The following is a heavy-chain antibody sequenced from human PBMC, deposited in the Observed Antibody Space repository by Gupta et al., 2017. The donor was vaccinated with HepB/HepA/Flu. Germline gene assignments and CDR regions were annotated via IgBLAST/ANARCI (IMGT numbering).Heavy chain of an antibody. CDR1: GFTFSAYG. V-gene: IGHV3-30*18. D-gene: IGHD3-10*01. J-gene: IGHJ6*02. CDR3: AKYLVIRGVYGMDV. Sequence: QVQLVESGGGVVQPGRSLRLSCEASGFTFSAYGMHWVRQAPGKGPEWVAITSYDESKKYYAESVKGRFTVSRDNSKNKKYLQMNNLRNEETALYYCAKYLVIRGVYGMDVWGQGTTVTV. CDR2: TSYDESKK.